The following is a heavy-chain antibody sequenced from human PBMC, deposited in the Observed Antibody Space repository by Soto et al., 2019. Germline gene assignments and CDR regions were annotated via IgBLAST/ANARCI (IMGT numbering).Heavy chain of an antibody. Sequence: PSETLSLTCTVSGGSISGYYWSWIRQPPGKGLEWIGYIYYSGSTNYNPSLKSRVTISVDTSKNQFSLKLSSVTAADTAVYYCARVHVMVVAGSTFDYWGHGTLVTVSS. V-gene: IGHV4-59*01. D-gene: IGHD6-19*01. CDR3: ARVHVMVVAGSTFDY. J-gene: IGHJ4*01. CDR2: IYYSGST. CDR1: GGSISGYY.